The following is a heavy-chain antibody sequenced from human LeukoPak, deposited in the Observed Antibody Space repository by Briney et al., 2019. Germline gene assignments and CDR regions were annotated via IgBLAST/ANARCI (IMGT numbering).Heavy chain of an antibody. V-gene: IGHV4-59*01. CDR1: GGSISSYY. D-gene: IGHD3-22*01. J-gene: IGHJ5*02. Sequence: PSDTLSLTCTVSGGSISSYYWSWIRQPPGKGLEWIGYIYYSGSTNYNPSLKSRVTISVDTSKNQFSLKLSSVTAADTAVYYCARTEYYYDSSGLYWFDPWGQGTLVTVSS. CDR3: ARTEYYYDSSGLYWFDP. CDR2: IYYSGST.